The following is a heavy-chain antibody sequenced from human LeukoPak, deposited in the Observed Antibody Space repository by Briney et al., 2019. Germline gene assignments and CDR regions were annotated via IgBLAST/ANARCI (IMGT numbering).Heavy chain of an antibody. CDR3: AKDSIGYQYYFDY. V-gene: IGHV3-48*04. CDR1: GFTFSSYS. CDR2: IDTSSSTI. J-gene: IGHJ4*02. D-gene: IGHD3-22*01. Sequence: GGSLRLSCVASGFTFSSYSMSWVRQAPGKGLEWVSYIDTSSSTIYYADSVKGRFTVSRDNAKNSLYLQMNSLRAEDTALYYCAKDSIGYQYYFDYWGQGTLVTVSS.